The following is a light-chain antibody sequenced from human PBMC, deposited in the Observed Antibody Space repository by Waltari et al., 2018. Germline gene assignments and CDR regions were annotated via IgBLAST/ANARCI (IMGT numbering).Light chain of an antibody. CDR2: DVN. J-gene: IGLJ3*02. Sequence: QSALTQPASVSGSPGQSITISCTGTSSDVGGYNYVSWCQQHPGKAPKLVIYDVNNRPSGCSNRFSGSKSGNTASLTISGLQTEDEADYYCSSYTTSGTWVFGGGTKLAVL. CDR1: SSDVGGYNY. V-gene: IGLV2-14*03. CDR3: SSYTTSGTWV.